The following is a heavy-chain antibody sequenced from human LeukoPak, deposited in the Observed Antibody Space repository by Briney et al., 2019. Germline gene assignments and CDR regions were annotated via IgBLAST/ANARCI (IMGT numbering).Heavy chain of an antibody. J-gene: IGHJ4*02. CDR1: GGSISSSSYY. Sequence: LETLSLTCTVSGGSISSSSYYWGWIRQPPGKGLEWIGSIYYSGSTYYNPSLKSRVTISVDTSKNQFSLKLSSVTAADTAVYYCARGTLDGGYDFWSGYYLTPNFDYWGQGTLVTVSS. V-gene: IGHV4-39*07. CDR2: IYYSGST. D-gene: IGHD3-3*01. CDR3: ARGTLDGGYDFWSGYYLTPNFDY.